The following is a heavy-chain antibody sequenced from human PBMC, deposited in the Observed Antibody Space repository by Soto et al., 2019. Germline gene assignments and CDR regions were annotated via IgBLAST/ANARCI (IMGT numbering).Heavy chain of an antibody. CDR3: RSSTSCYDESCVDV. CDR2: LHHIGST. J-gene: IGHJ6*02. D-gene: IGHD2-2*01. V-gene: IGHV4-38-2*01. Sequence: SETLSLTCAVSGYSISSGNYWAWIRQPPGRGLEWIGSLHHIGSTHYNTSLKSRVTISVDTSKNHFSLELSSVTAADTAIYYCRSSTSCYDESCVDVWGQGTMVTVSS. CDR1: GYSISSGNY.